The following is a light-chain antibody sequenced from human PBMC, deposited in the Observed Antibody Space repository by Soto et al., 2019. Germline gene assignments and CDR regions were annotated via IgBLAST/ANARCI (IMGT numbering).Light chain of an antibody. CDR1: SSDVGSYNL. CDR2: EGS. CDR3: FSYAGDSVYV. J-gene: IGLJ1*01. V-gene: IGLV2-23*01. Sequence: QSALTQPASVSGSPGQSITISCTGTSSDVGSYNLVSWYQQHPGKAPKLMIYEGSKRPSGVSDRFSGSKSGNTASLTISGLQAEDEADYYCFSYAGDSVYVFGTGTKLTVL.